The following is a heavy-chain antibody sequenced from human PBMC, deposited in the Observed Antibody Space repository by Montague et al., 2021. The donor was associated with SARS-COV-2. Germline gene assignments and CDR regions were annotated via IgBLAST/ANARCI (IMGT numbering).Heavy chain of an antibody. J-gene: IGHJ6*02. CDR1: GDSISTSTW. D-gene: IGHD6-13*01. CDR2: IFHSGTI. Sequence: SETLSLTCRVSGDSISTSTWWTWVRQTPGKGLEWIGEIFHSGTINYNPSLKSRVSISVDKSNNQFPLRLSSLIAADTAVYYCATLSRRTAAGTRDYCGLDVWGQGTTVVVSS. V-gene: IGHV4-4*02. CDR3: ATLSRRTAAGTRDYCGLDV.